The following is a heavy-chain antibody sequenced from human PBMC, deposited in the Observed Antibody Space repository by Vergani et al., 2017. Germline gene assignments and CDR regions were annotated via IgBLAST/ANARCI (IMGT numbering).Heavy chain of an antibody. CDR3: AKVSYDFWSGYPDY. J-gene: IGHJ4*02. Sequence: EVQLLESGGGLVQPGGSLRLSCAASGFTFSSYAMSWVRQAPGKGLEWVSAISGSGGSTYYADSVKGRFTISRDNSKNTRYLQMNSLRAEDTAVYYCAKVSYDFWSGYPDYWGQGPLVTVSS. CDR1: GFTFSSYA. CDR2: ISGSGGST. V-gene: IGHV3-23*01. D-gene: IGHD3-3*01.